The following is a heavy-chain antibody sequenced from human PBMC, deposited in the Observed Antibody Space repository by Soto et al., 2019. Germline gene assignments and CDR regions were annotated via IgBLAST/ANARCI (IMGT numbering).Heavy chain of an antibody. J-gene: IGHJ4*02. V-gene: IGHV1-3*01. D-gene: IGHD3-3*01. Sequence: AXVGGAGQGGGFAFTSYTVHLVRQGPGQRVERMGWSNAGNGKTKYSQKFQGRVTVTRDTSAPTAYMELSSLRPEDTAVYSPPTLPHYAFWTGSPPYYFDYCGQRPLVIVSS. CDR3: PTLPHYAFWTGSPPYYFDY. CDR1: GFAFTSYT. CDR2: SNAGNGKT.